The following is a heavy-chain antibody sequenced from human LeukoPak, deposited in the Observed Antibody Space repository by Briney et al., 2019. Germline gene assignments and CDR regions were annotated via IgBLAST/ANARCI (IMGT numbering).Heavy chain of an antibody. D-gene: IGHD4-17*01. V-gene: IGHV4-4*07. CDR3: ARVGNYGEEGYFDY. CDR1: GGSISSYY. Sequence: PSETLSLTCAVSGGSISSYYWSWIRQPAGKGLEWIGRIYTSGSTNYNPSLKSRVTMSVDTSKNQFSLKLSSVTAADTAVYYCARVGNYGEEGYFDYWGQGTLVTVSS. CDR2: IYTSGST. J-gene: IGHJ4*02.